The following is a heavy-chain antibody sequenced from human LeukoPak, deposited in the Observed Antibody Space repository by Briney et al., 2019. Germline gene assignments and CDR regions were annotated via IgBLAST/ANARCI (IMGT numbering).Heavy chain of an antibody. CDR3: ARGWQINSSGGFVDP. J-gene: IGHJ5*02. CDR2: NNPSSGAT. V-gene: IGHV1-2*02. Sequence: ASLKVSCQASGYGFTDYYVHWIRQAPGQGLEWMGWNNPSSGATIYAQKFQGRVTMTRDTFTTTAYMEINSLVSDDTAVYYCARGWQINSSGGFVDPWGQGTLVTVSS. D-gene: IGHD6-6*01. CDR1: GYGFTDYY.